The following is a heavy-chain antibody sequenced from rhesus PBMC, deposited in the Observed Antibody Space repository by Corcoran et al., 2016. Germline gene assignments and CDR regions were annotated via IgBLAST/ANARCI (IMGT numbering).Heavy chain of an antibody. D-gene: IGHD3-16*01. CDR2: NNGGGGGT. CDR3: ARVGPYYYRGSYSLDY. J-gene: IGHJ4*01. CDR1: GGSISSNY. V-gene: IGHV4-160*01. Sequence: QVQLQESGPGLVKPSETLSLTCAVSGGSISSNYWSWIRQAPGKGLEGIGRNNGGGGGTDSNPALKSRDTFSTDTTKNQFSLKLSSVTAADTAVYYCARVGPYYYRGSYSLDYWGQGVLVTVSA.